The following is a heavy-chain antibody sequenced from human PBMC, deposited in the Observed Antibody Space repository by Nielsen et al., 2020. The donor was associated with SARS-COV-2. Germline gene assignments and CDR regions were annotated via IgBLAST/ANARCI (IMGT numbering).Heavy chain of an antibody. J-gene: IGHJ4*02. CDR2: ISVYNDKT. V-gene: IGHV1-18*04. D-gene: IGHD4-17*01. Sequence: ASVKVSCKASGYTFSRHGISWVRQAPGQGLEWMGWISVYNDKTNYSEKLQGRVAMTKDTSTSTAYMELRSLTSDDTAVYYCETHGGFGDHYFDYWGQGTLVIVSS. CDR3: ETHGGFGDHYFDY. CDR1: GYTFSRHG.